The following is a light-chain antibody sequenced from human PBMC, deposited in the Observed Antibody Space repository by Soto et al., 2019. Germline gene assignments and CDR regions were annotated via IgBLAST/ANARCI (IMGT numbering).Light chain of an antibody. CDR2: LNSDGSH. CDR1: SGHSSYA. V-gene: IGLV4-69*01. CDR3: QTVGTGIHYV. Sequence: QLVLTQSPSASASLGDSVKLTCTLSSGHSSYAIAWHQQQPEKGPRYLMKLNSDGSHSKGDGIPDRFSGSSSGAERYLAISSLQSEDEGDYYCQTVGTGIHYVFGTGTKLSVL. J-gene: IGLJ1*01.